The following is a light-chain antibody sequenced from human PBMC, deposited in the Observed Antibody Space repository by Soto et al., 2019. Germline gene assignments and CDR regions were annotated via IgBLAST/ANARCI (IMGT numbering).Light chain of an antibody. Sequence: QSVLTQPPSVSGAPGQRVTISSTGSSSNIGAGYDVHWYQQLPGTAPKLLIYGNNNRPSGVPDRFSGSKSGTSASLAITGLQAEDEADYYCQSYDSNLSGLFGGGTKVTVL. J-gene: IGLJ2*01. V-gene: IGLV1-40*01. CDR2: GNN. CDR1: SSNIGAGYD. CDR3: QSYDSNLSGL.